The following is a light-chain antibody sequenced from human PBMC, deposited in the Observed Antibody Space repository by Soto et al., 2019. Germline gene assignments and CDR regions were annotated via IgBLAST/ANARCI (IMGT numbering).Light chain of an antibody. CDR1: ESIDNW. CDR2: AAS. J-gene: IGKJ1*01. CDR3: HQYHTDWT. V-gene: IGKV1-5*01. Sequence: IQMTQSPSTLSASVGDTVTITCRASESIDNWSAWYQQKPGKAPKLLIFAASTLVRGVPSRFTGRLWRGEFTLNISRLQADDYATFYCHQYHTDWTGGQGTKVHIK.